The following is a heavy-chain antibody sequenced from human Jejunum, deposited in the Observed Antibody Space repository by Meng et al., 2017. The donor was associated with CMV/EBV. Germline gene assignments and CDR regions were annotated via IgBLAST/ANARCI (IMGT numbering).Heavy chain of an antibody. Sequence: GYTFTDNFMHWLRQAPGQGLEWMGWINPYSGGTNFAQKFQGRVTMTRDTSISTAYMELSTLRSDDTAVYYCARVRALTYLDAFDIWGQGTMVTVSS. J-gene: IGHJ3*02. CDR1: GYTFTDNF. CDR2: INPYSGGT. D-gene: IGHD3-10*01. V-gene: IGHV1-2*02. CDR3: ARVRALTYLDAFDI.